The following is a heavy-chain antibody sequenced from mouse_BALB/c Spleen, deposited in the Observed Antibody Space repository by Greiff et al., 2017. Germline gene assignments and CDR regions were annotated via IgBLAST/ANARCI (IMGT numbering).Heavy chain of an antibody. CDR1: GYSITSDYA. D-gene: IGHD3-3*01. V-gene: IGHV3-2*02. CDR2: ISYSGST. CDR3: AREGRGYAMDY. Sequence: EVQLVESGPGLVKPSQSLSLTCTVTGYSITSDYAWNWIRQFPGNKLEWMGYISYSGSTSYNPSLKSRISITRDTSKNQFFLQLNSVTTEDTATYYCAREGRGYAMDYWGQGTSVTVSS. J-gene: IGHJ4*01.